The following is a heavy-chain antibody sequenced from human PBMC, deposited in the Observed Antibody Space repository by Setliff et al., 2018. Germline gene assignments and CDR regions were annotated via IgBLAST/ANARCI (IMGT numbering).Heavy chain of an antibody. J-gene: IGHJ4*02. CDR2: INPHASEK. D-gene: IGHD3-10*01. Sequence: GGSLRLSCTASGFSYSNCWVSWVRQAPGKGLEWLASINPHASEKYYVGSVKGRFTISRDNAKNSLSLQMNNLRTEDTAVYYCFGAGTCSYWGQGTLVTVSS. V-gene: IGHV3-7*01. CDR3: FGAGTCSY. CDR1: GFSYSNCW.